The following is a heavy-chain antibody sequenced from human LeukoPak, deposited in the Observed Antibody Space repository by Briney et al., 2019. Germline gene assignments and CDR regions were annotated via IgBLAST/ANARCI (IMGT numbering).Heavy chain of an antibody. CDR2: ISSSSSYI. D-gene: IGHD2-15*01. V-gene: IGHV3-21*01. J-gene: IGHJ6*02. CDR3: ARDPNIVVVVAATGYGMDV. CDR1: GFTFSSYS. Sequence: GGSLRLSCAASGFTFSSYSMNWVRQAPGKGLEWVSSISSSSSYIYYADSVKGRFTISRDNAKNSLYLQMNSLRAEDTAVYYCARDPNIVVVVAATGYGMDVWGQGPTVTVSS.